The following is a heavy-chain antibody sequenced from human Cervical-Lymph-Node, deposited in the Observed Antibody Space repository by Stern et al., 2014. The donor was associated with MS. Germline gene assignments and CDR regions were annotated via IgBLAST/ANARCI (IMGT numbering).Heavy chain of an antibody. CDR3: ARYYSSDGFHV. CDR1: RGSLDSGDYY. D-gene: IGHD4-11*01. Sequence: VQLVESGPGLVKPSETLSLTCTVSRGSLDSGDYYWSWIRQHPGQGLEWIGYTHHRGGLYYNASLKSRVTISLDTSQNQFSLKLTSVTAADTAIYFCARYYSSDGFHVWGQGTLVTVSS. V-gene: IGHV4-31*03. J-gene: IGHJ3*01. CDR2: THHRGGL.